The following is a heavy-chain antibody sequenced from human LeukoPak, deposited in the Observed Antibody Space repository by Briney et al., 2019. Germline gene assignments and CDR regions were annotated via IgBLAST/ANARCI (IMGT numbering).Heavy chain of an antibody. CDR2: MSGGGRYI. D-gene: IGHD3-3*01. V-gene: IGHV3-21*01. CDR3: ARDRPTGASRLFVVQ. CDR1: GFTFSSYS. Sequence: GGSLRLSCAASGFTFSSYSMTWVRQAPGKGLEWVSSMSGGGRYIYYADSVRGRFTISRDNAKNSLYLLMNSLRVEDTAVYYCARDRPTGASRLFVVQWGQGTLVTVSS. J-gene: IGHJ4*02.